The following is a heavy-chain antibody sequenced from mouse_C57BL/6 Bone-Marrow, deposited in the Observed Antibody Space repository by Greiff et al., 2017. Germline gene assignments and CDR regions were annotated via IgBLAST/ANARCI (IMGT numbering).Heavy chain of an antibody. CDR3: ARRGLITTVVASYYYAMDY. CDR2: IHPNSGST. V-gene: IGHV1-64*01. CDR1: GYTFTSYW. Sequence: VQLQQPGAQLVKPGASVQLSCKASGYTFTSYWMHWVKQRPGQGLEWIGMIHPNSGSTNYNEKFKSKATLTVDKSSSTAYMQLSSLTSEESAVYYCARRGLITTVVASYYYAMDYWGQGTSVTVSS. D-gene: IGHD1-1*01. J-gene: IGHJ4*01.